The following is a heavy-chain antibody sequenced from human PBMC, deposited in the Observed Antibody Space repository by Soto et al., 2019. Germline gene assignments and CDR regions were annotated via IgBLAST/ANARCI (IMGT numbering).Heavy chain of an antibody. CDR2: ISYDGSDE. V-gene: IGHV3-30*18. CDR3: AKDTSRGVSASSSDY. J-gene: IGHJ4*02. Sequence: QVQLVESGGGVVQPGRSLRLSCAASGFTFSSFGMHWVRQAPGKGLEWVALISYDGSDEYYRDSVKGRFTISRDNSKNTVFLQVNSLRPEDTAVYYCAKDTSRGVSASSSDYWGQGALVTVSS. D-gene: IGHD2-2*01. CDR1: GFTFSSFG.